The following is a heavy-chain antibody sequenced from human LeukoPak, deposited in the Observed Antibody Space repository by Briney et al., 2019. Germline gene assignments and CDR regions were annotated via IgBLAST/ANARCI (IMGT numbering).Heavy chain of an antibody. J-gene: IGHJ5*02. V-gene: IGHV4-4*07. CDR3: ARGGGGRRWLGP. CDR1: GGSISSYY. Sequence: SGTLSLSCTVSGGSISSYYWSWIRQPAGKGLEWIWRIYTSGYSNYNPSLRSRVTMSVDTSKNQFSLILSSAAAADTALHCFARGGGGRRWLGPWGQGALVTVSS. CDR2: IYTSGYS. D-gene: IGHD1-14*01.